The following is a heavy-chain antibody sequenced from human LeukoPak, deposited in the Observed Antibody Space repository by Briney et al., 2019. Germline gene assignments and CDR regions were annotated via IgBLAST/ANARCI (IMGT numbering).Heavy chain of an antibody. Sequence: ASVKVSCKASGYSFTTYDINWVRQATGQGLEWMGWMNPNSGNTGYAQKFQGRVTITRNTSISTAYMELSSLRSEDTAVYYCTRGSGIVVAGWDWFAPWGQGTLVTVSS. CDR1: GYSFTTYD. V-gene: IGHV1-8*03. J-gene: IGHJ5*02. D-gene: IGHD6-19*01. CDR2: MNPNSGNT. CDR3: TRGSGIVVAGWDWFAP.